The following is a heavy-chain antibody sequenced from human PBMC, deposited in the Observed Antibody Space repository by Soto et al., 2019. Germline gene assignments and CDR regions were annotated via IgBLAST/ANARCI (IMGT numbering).Heavy chain of an antibody. CDR3: ARAADCSGGSCSLSP. J-gene: IGHJ5*02. CDR1: GGSFSGYY. Sequence: QVQLQQWGAGLLKPSETLSLTCAVYGGSFSGYYWSWIRQPPGKGLEWIGEINHSGSTNYNPSLKSLVTISVDTSKNQFSLKLSSVTAADTAVYYCARAADCSGGSCSLSPWGQGTLVTVSS. CDR2: INHSGST. V-gene: IGHV4-34*01. D-gene: IGHD2-15*01.